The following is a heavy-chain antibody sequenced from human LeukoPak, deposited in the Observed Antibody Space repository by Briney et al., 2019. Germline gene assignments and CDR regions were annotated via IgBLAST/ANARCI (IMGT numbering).Heavy chain of an antibody. CDR3: VSRFWSGYYTVGYYFDY. CDR2: IYHSGST. V-gene: IGHV4-38-2*01. J-gene: IGHJ4*02. Sequence: PSETLSLTCAVSGYSISSGYYWGWIRQPPGKGLEWIGSIYHSGSTYYNPSLKSRVTISVDTSKNQFSLKLSSVTAADTAVYYCVSRFWSGYYTVGYYFDYWGQGTLVTVSS. D-gene: IGHD3-3*01. CDR1: GYSISSGYY.